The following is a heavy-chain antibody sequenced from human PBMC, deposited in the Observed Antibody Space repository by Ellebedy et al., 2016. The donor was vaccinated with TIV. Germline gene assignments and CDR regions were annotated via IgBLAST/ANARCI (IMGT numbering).Heavy chain of an antibody. CDR2: IYSGGST. CDR3: ARDSAAAHYGAAGY. D-gene: IGHD4-17*01. J-gene: IGHJ4*02. Sequence: GESLKISXAASGFTVSSNYMSWVRQAPGKGLEWVSVIYSGGSTYYADSVKGRFTISRDNSKNTLYLQMNSLRAEDTAVYYCARDSAAAHYGAAGYWGQGTLVTVSS. V-gene: IGHV3-53*01. CDR1: GFTVSSNY.